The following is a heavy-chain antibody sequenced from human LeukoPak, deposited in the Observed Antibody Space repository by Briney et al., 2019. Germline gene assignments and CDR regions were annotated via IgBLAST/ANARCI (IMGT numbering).Heavy chain of an antibody. CDR2: IIPIFGTA. J-gene: IGHJ3*02. CDR3: ARGAGGIDAFDI. Sequence: GASVKVSCKASGGTFSSYAISWVRQAPGQGLEWMGGIIPIFGTANYAQKFQGRVTITADEPTSTAYMELSSLRSEDTAVYYCARGAGGIDAFDIWGQGTMVTVSS. CDR1: GGTFSSYA. V-gene: IGHV1-69*01. D-gene: IGHD1-26*01.